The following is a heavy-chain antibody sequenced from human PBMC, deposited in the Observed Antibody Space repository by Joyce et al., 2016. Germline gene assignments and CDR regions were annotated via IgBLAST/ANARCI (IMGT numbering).Heavy chain of an antibody. CDR2: IYHSGNT. J-gene: IGHJ4*02. CDR1: GDSFTTGGYA. Sequence: QLLLQESGPGLVKTSQTLSLTCAVSGDSFTTGGYAWNWIRQPPGKGLEWIGDIYHSGNTHVTPSLQSRVTISVDRSKSQFSLKLSSVTAADTVVYYCARAPRGPGYFDSWGQGTLVTVSS. D-gene: IGHD3-10*01. V-gene: IGHV4-30-2*01. CDR3: ARAPRGPGYFDS.